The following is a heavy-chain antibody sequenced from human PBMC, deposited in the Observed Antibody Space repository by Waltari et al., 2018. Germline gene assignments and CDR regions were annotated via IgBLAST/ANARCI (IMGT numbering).Heavy chain of an antibody. V-gene: IGHV3-23*01. CDR3: AKVGVGASTSYYFDY. CDR2: LRGNDGST. Sequence: EVQLLESGGGLVQPGGSLRLSCVASGFTFSSYAMSWVRPAPGKGGGWVTGLRGNDGSTYYAESVKGRFTISRDNSKNTLYLQMNSLRAEDTAVYYCAKVGVGASTSYYFDYWGQGTLVTVSS. J-gene: IGHJ4*02. CDR1: GFTFSSYA. D-gene: IGHD1-26*01.